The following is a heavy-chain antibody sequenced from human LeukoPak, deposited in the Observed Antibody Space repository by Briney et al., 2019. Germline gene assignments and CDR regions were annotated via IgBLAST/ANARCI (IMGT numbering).Heavy chain of an antibody. D-gene: IGHD3-9*01. CDR3: AREILTGYYAPFDY. V-gene: IGHV3-74*01. J-gene: IGHJ4*02. CDR1: GFTFSSYW. Sequence: GGSLRLSCVASGFTFSSYWMHWVRQAPGKGLVWVSRINSDGSSTSYADSVKGRFTISRDNAKNTLYLQMNSLRAEDTAVYYCAREILTGYYAPFDYWGQGTLVTVSS. CDR2: INSDGSST.